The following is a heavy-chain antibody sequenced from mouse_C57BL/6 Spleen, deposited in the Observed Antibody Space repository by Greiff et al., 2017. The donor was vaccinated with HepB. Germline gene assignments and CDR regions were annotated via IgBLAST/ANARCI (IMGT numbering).Heavy chain of an antibody. CDR2: INPRNGGT. J-gene: IGHJ3*01. Sequence: QVQLQQPGTELVKPGASVKRSCKASGSTFTSYWMHWVKRRPGQGLEWIGNINPRNGGTNYNEKFKGKATLTVDKPTSTAYMQLSSLTSEDSAVYYCARSSGDLYYYGSSGAWFAYWGQGTLVTVSA. CDR1: GSTFTSYW. CDR3: ARSSGDLYYYGSSGAWFAY. V-gene: IGHV1-53*01. D-gene: IGHD1-1*01.